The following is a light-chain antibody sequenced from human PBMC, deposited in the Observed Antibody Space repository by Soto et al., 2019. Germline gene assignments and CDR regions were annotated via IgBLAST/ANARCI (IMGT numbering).Light chain of an antibody. J-gene: IGKJ5*01. CDR2: GTS. CDR1: QRINNY. Sequence: DVQMTQSPSSLSASIGDRVTITCRTSQRINNYVNWYQHKPGQVPKVLIHGTSILQTGAPSRFSGSRSETEFTLTITSLQAEDFATYYCQQSARAPITFGQGTRLDFK. CDR3: QQSARAPIT. V-gene: IGKV1-39*01.